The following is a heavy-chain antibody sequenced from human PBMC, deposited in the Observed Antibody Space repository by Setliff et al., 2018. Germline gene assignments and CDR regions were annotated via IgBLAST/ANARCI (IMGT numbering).Heavy chain of an antibody. CDR1: GDSLSDYY. Sequence: PSETLSLTCAVYGDSLSDYYWSWIRQAPGKGPEWIEEINHRGSTNYSPSLKSRLTMSVDTTKNQFSLKLTSMTAADTAVYFCARHLLVQGTYHFDYWGQGSLVTVSS. J-gene: IGHJ4*02. D-gene: IGHD3-10*01. CDR2: INHRGST. V-gene: IGHV4-34*01. CDR3: ARHLLVQGTYHFDY.